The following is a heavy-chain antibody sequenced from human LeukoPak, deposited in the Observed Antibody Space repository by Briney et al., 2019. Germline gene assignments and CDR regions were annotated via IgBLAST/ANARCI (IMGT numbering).Heavy chain of an antibody. D-gene: IGHD3-22*01. J-gene: IGHJ4*02. V-gene: IGHV3-21*06. CDR3: ARGPYDSSGYYPYFDY. Sequence: GGSLRLSCAASGFTFSSYWMHWVRQAPGKGLVWVSSISSSSSYIYYADSMKGRFTISRDNAKNSLYLQMNSLRAEDTAVYYCARGPYDSSGYYPYFDYWGQGILVTVSS. CDR2: ISSSSSYI. CDR1: GFTFSSYW.